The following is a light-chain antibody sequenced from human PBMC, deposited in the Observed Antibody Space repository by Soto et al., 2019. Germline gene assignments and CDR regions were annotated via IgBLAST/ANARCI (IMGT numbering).Light chain of an antibody. V-gene: IGKV1-33*01. CDR1: QDISNY. CDR2: DAS. Sequence: DIQMTQSPSSLSASVGDRVTITCQASQDISNYLNWYQQKPGKAPELLIYDASNLETGVPSRFSGSGSGTDFTFTISSLQPEDIATYYCQQYDNLPITFGQGTRLESK. J-gene: IGKJ5*01. CDR3: QQYDNLPIT.